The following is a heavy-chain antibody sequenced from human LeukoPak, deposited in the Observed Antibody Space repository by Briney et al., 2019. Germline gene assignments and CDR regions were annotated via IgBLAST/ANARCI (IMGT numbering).Heavy chain of an antibody. CDR1: GYTFTSYG. CDR3: ARDQRRNYYDSSGYYAFDY. CDR2: ISAYNGNT. V-gene: IGHV1-18*01. Sequence: ASVKVSCKASGYTFTSYGISWVRQAPGQGLEWMGWISAYNGNTNYAQKFQGWVTMTRDTSISTAYMELSRLRSDDTAVYYCARDQRRNYYDSSGYYAFDYWGQGTLVTVSS. D-gene: IGHD3-22*01. J-gene: IGHJ4*02.